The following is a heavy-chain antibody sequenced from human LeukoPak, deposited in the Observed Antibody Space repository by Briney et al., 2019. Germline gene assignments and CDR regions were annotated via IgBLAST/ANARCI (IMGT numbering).Heavy chain of an antibody. CDR2: INHSGST. CDR1: GGSFSGYY. V-gene: IGHV4-34*01. J-gene: IGHJ5*02. Sequence: SETLSLTCAVYGGSFSGYYWSWIRKPPGKGLEWIGEINHSGSTNYNPSLKSRVTISVDTSKNQFSLKLSSVTAADTAVYYCARGRFLEWKRWFDPWGQGTLVTVSS. CDR3: ARGRFLEWKRWFDP. D-gene: IGHD3-3*01.